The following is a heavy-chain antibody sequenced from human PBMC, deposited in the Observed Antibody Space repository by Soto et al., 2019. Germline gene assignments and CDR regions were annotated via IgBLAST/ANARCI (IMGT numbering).Heavy chain of an antibody. J-gene: IGHJ4*02. CDR3: AKAEMRNYDSSDTSDY. CDR2: ISGSGGST. D-gene: IGHD3-22*01. V-gene: IGHV3-23*01. Sequence: GGSLRLSCAASGFTFSSYAMSWVRQAPGKGLEWVSAISGSGGSTYYADSVKGRFTISRDNSKNTLYLQMNSLRAEDTAVYYCAKAEMRNYDSSDTSDYWGQGTLVTVSS. CDR1: GFTFSSYA.